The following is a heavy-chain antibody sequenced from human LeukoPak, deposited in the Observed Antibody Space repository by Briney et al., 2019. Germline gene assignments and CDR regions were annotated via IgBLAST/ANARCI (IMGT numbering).Heavy chain of an antibody. CDR3: ASHTYCGGDCYSNPIDAFDI. CDR2: IFPGDSDT. CDR1: GSSSTSYW. D-gene: IGHD2-21*02. J-gene: IGHJ3*02. V-gene: IGHV5-51*01. Sequence: GESLKISCKGSGSSSTSYWIGWVRQMPGKGLEWMGIIFPGDSDTRYSPSFQGQVTISADRSITTAYLQWSSLKASDTAMYYCASHTYCGGDCYSNPIDAFDIWGQGTMVTVSS.